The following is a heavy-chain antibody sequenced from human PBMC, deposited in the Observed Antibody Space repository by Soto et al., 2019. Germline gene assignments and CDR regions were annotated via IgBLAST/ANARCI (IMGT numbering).Heavy chain of an antibody. V-gene: IGHV3-30*14. CDR2: ISYDETNK. D-gene: IGHD3-3*01. J-gene: IGHJ6*03. CDR3: ARDYYDFWSGYYPDMDV. CDR1: GFTFRGYA. Sequence: GGSLRLSCAASGFTFRGYAMHWVRQLPGKGLEWVAVISYDETNKYYVDSVKGRFTISRDNSKNTLYLQMNSLRAEDTAVYYCARDYYDFWSGYYPDMDVWGKGTTVTVSS.